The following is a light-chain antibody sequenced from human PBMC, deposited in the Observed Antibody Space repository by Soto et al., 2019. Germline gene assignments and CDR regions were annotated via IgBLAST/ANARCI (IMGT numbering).Light chain of an antibody. Sequence: EILVTQSPATLSAFPCDRVTFSCKASQALNTRLAWYQHKPGQAPRLLIYLTSNRAAGIPDRFSGSGSGTDFTLTISRLEPEDFAIYYCQFYGSSLITFGHGTRLEI. V-gene: IGKV3-20*01. J-gene: IGKJ5*01. CDR1: QALNTR. CDR2: LTS. CDR3: QFYGSSLIT.